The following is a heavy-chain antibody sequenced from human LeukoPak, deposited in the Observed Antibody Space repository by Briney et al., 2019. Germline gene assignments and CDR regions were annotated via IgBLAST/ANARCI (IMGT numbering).Heavy chain of an antibody. J-gene: IGHJ5*02. CDR3: ARVRLYYYGSGSYNWFDP. CDR2: INPNSGGT. CDR1: GYIFTGYY. V-gene: IGHV1-2*02. D-gene: IGHD3-10*01. Sequence: ASVKVSCKASGYIFTGYYMHWVRQAPGQGLEWMGWINPNSGGTNYAQKFQGRVTMTRDTSISTAYMELSRLRSDDTAVHYCARVRLYYYGSGSYNWFDPWGQGTLVTVSS.